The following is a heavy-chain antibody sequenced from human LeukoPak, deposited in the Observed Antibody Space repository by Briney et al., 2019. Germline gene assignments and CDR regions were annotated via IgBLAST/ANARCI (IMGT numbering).Heavy chain of an antibody. D-gene: IGHD5-12*01. CDR3: TKDAPHSGRVFDC. V-gene: IGHV3-43*02. CDR1: GFTFEHHG. CDR2: ISGDGGMT. J-gene: IGHJ4*02. Sequence: GGSLRLSCGGSGFTFEHHGMHWVRQRPGKGLEWVSLISGDGGMTFYADSVKGRFTISRDNSKNSLYLQMNSLTSDDTAFYYCTKDAPHSGRVFDCWGQGTLVTVSS.